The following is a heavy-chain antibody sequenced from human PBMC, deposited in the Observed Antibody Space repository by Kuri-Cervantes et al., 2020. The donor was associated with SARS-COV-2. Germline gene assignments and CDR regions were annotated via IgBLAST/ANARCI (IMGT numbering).Heavy chain of an antibody. CDR3: ARDKQHWSPFDY. Sequence: GESLKISCAASGFTFSSYAMHWVRQAPGKGLEWVAVISYDGSNKYYADSVKGRFTISRDNSKNTLYLQMNSLRAEDTAVYYCARDKQHWSPFDYWGQGTLVTVSS. V-gene: IGHV3-30-3*01. J-gene: IGHJ4*02. CDR1: GFTFSSYA. D-gene: IGHD1-1*01. CDR2: ISYDGSNK.